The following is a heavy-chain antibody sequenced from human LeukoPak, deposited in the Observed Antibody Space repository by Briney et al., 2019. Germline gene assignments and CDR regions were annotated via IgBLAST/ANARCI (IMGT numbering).Heavy chain of an antibody. J-gene: IGHJ4*02. CDR1: GGSISSYY. CDR2: IYYSGST. Sequence: SETLSLTCTVSGGSISSYYWSWIRQPPGKGLEWIGYIYYSGSTNYNPSLKSRVTISVDTSKNQFSLKPSSVTAADTAVYYCARHRSSGYSSSWYEVDYWGQGTLVTVSS. V-gene: IGHV4-59*08. D-gene: IGHD6-13*01. CDR3: ARHRSSGYSSSWYEVDY.